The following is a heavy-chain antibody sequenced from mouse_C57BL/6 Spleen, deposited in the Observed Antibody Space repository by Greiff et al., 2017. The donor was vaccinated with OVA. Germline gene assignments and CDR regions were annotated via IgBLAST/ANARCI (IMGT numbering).Heavy chain of an antibody. V-gene: IGHV1-82*01. D-gene: IGHD1-1*01. CDR3: AHYYGSSPFDY. CDR1: GYAFSSSW. Sequence: QVQLKQSGPELVKPGASVKISCKASGYAFSSSWMNWVKQRPGKGLEWIGRIYPGDGDTNYNGKFKGKATLTADKSSSTAYLQLSSLTSEDSAVYFCAHYYGSSPFDYWGQGTTLTVSS. J-gene: IGHJ2*01. CDR2: IYPGDGDT.